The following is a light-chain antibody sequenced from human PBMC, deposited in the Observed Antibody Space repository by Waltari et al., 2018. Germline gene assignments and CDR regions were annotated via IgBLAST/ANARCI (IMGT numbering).Light chain of an antibody. CDR2: EVS. CDR3: SSYAGNNHLI. J-gene: IGLJ2*01. CDR1: RGDIGTFKS. Sequence: QSALTQPPSASGSPGQSLTISCPGSRGDIGTFKSVSWYQQPPGKAPNVIIYEVSKRPSGVPGRFSASKSDNTASLTVSGLQSDDEAIYYCSSYAGNNHLIFGGGTRVTVL. V-gene: IGLV2-8*01.